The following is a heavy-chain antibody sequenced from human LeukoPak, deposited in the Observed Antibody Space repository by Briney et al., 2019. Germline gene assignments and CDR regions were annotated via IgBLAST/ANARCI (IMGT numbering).Heavy chain of an antibody. V-gene: IGHV4-59*01. D-gene: IGHD6-19*01. CDR1: GGSIRSYY. Sequence: SETLSLTCNVSGGSIRSYYWSWIRQPPGKGLEWIGYIYYSGSTNSSPSLQSRVTISVDTSKNQFSLKLTSVTAADTAVYYCARATDSNGWLFDYWGQGTLATVSS. CDR2: IYYSGST. J-gene: IGHJ4*02. CDR3: ARATDSNGWLFDY.